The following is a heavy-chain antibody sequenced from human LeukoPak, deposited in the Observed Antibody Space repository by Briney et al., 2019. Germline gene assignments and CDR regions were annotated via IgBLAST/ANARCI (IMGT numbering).Heavy chain of an antibody. CDR2: INWNGGST. Sequence: GGSLRLSCAASGFTFDDYGMSWVRQAPGKGLEWVSGINWNGGSTGYADSVKGRFTISRDNAKNSLYLQMNSLRAEDTALYYCARGGITIFGVVSYMDVWGKGTTVTVSS. D-gene: IGHD3-3*01. V-gene: IGHV3-20*04. J-gene: IGHJ6*03. CDR3: ARGGITIFGVVSYMDV. CDR1: GFTFDDYG.